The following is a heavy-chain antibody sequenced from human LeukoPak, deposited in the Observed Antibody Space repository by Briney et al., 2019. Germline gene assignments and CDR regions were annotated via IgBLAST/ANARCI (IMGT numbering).Heavy chain of an antibody. CDR3: AKDPRDHSYGWSWRYFDY. J-gene: IGHJ4*02. V-gene: IGHV3-21*01. Sequence: GSLRLSFAASGFPFSSYSMNWVRPAPGKGLEWVSSIISSSSYMYYADSVKGRFTISRDNAKNSLYLQMNSLRAEDTAVYYCAKDPRDHSYGWSWRYFDYWGQGTLVTVSS. CDR1: GFPFSSYS. D-gene: IGHD5-18*01. CDR2: IISSSSYM.